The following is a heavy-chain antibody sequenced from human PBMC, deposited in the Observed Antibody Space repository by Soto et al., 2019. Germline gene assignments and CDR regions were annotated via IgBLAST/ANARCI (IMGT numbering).Heavy chain of an antibody. CDR1: GYTFTSYG. CDR3: ARCGYSGYDLDY. D-gene: IGHD5-12*01. CDR2: ISAYNGNT. V-gene: IGHV1-18*04. J-gene: IGHJ4*02. Sequence: ASVKVSCKXSGYTFTSYGISWVRQAPGQGLEWMGWISAYNGNTNYAQKLQGRVTMTTDTSTSTAYMELRSLRSGDTAVYYCARCGYSGYDLDYWGQGTLVTVSS.